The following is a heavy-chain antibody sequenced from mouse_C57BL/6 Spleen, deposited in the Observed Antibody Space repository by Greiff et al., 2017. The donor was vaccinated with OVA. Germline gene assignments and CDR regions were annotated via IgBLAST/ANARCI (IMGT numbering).Heavy chain of an antibody. J-gene: IGHJ1*03. CDR1: GYSFTGYY. CDR2: INPSTGGT. D-gene: IGHD2-3*01. Sequence: EVQLQQSGPELVKPGASVKISRKASGYSFTGYYMNWVKQSPEKSLEWIGEINPSTGGTTYNQKFKAKATLTVDKSSSTAYMQLKSLTSEDSAVYYCASTGWLLRGYFDVWGTGTTVTVSS. V-gene: IGHV1-42*01. CDR3: ASTGWLLRGYFDV.